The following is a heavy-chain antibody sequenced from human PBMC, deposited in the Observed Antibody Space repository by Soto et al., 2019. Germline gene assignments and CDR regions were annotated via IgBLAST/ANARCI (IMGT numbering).Heavy chain of an antibody. D-gene: IGHD1-1*01. J-gene: IGHJ4*02. CDR3: SRGRYGDY. Sequence: QVHLVQSGAEVRKPGASVKVSCKGSGYTFTSYGIAWVRQAPGQGLEWMGWINAHNDNTNYAQKVQGRVTVTRDTSTSTAYMELRNLRSDDTAVNYCSRGRYGDYCNLGALVTDSS. CDR1: GYTFTSYG. V-gene: IGHV1-18*01. CDR2: INAHNDNT.